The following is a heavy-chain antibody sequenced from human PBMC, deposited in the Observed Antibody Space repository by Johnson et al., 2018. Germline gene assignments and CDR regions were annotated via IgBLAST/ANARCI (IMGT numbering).Heavy chain of an antibody. CDR2: ISTSSSSI. CDR3: SREQRVTYYYYDMDV. V-gene: IGHV3-48*01. Sequence: EVQLVESGGGLVQPGGSLRLSCAASGFIFSSYSMNWVRQAPGKGLEWLSYISTSSSSIYYADSVKGRFTMSRGNAKNSLYLEMNSLRAEDTAVYYCSREQRVTYYYYDMDVWGKGTTVTVSS. J-gene: IGHJ6*03. D-gene: IGHD6-6*01. CDR1: GFIFSSYS.